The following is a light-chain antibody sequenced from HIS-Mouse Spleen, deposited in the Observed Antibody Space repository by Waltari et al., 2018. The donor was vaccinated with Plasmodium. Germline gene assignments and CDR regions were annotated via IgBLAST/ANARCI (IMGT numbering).Light chain of an antibody. V-gene: IGLV3-10*01. CDR2: EDS. CDR3: YSTDSSGNHRV. J-gene: IGLJ3*02. Sequence: SYELTQPPSVSVSPGHTARLTCTGDALPKKSAYWYQQKSGQAPVLVIYEDSKRPPGIPERFSGSSSGTMATLTISGAQVEDEADYYCYSTDSSGNHRVFGGGTKLTVL. CDR1: ALPKKS.